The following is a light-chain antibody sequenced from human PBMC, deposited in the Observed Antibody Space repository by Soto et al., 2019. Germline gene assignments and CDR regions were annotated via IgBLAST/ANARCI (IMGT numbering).Light chain of an antibody. V-gene: IGKV3D-15*01. CDR2: DAS. CDR1: QSVSSN. J-gene: IGKJ4*01. CDR3: QQYIDWPLT. Sequence: EIVMTHSPATLSVSPGERATLSCRASQSVSSNLAWYQQKPGQAPRLLIYDASNRATGIPARFSGSGSGTEFTLTISSLQSEDFTVYYCQQYIDWPLTFGGGTKVDIK.